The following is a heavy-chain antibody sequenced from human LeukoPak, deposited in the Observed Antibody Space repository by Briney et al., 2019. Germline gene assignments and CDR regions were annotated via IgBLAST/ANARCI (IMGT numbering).Heavy chain of an antibody. V-gene: IGHV4-34*01. Sequence: SETLSLTCAVYGGSFSGYYWSWIRQPPGKGLEWIGEINHSGSTNYNPSLKSRVTISVDTSKNQFSLKLSSVTAADTAVYYCARAQWLENYYHYGMDVWGQGTTVTVSS. CDR1: GGSFSGYY. J-gene: IGHJ6*02. D-gene: IGHD6-19*01. CDR3: ARAQWLENYYHYGMDV. CDR2: INHSGST.